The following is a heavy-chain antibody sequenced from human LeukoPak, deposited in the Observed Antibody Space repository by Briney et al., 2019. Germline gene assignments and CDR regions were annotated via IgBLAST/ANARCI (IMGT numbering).Heavy chain of an antibody. CDR2: INPSGGST. D-gene: IGHD3-3*01. CDR3: ARPILTRYDFWSGYYPNDAFDI. CDR1: GYTFTSYY. Sequence: GASVKVSCKASGYTFTSYYMHWVRQAPGQGLEWMGIINPSGGSTSYAQKFQGRVTMTRDTSISTAYMELSRLRSDDTAVYYCARPILTRYDFWSGYYPNDAFDIWGQGTMVTVSS. J-gene: IGHJ3*02. V-gene: IGHV1-46*01.